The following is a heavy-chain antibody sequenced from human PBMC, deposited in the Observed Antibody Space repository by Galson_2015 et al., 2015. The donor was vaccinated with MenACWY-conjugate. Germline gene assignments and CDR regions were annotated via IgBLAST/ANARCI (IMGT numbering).Heavy chain of an antibody. J-gene: IGHJ5*02. Sequence: SLRLSCAASGFTFSSYWMHWVRHAPGKGLVWVSRINSDESSTSYADSVKGRFTISRDNAKNTLYLQMNSLRAEDTAVYYCAREADRGRWFDPWGQGTLVTVSS. V-gene: IGHV3-74*01. D-gene: IGHD3-10*01. CDR1: GFTFSSYW. CDR3: AREADRGRWFDP. CDR2: INSDESST.